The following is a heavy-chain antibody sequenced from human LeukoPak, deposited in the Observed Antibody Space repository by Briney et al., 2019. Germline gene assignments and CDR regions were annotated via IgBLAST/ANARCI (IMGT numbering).Heavy chain of an antibody. CDR3: AKAPGIAAAGFTE. CDR1: GFTFSSYG. V-gene: IGHV3-30*02. D-gene: IGHD6-13*01. J-gene: IGHJ4*02. CDR2: IRYDGSNK. Sequence: GGSLRLSCAASGFTFSSYGMHWVRQAPGKGLEWVAFIRYDGSNKYYADSVKGRFTISRDNSKNTLYLQMNSLRAEDTALYYCAKAPGIAAAGFTEWGQGTLVTVSS.